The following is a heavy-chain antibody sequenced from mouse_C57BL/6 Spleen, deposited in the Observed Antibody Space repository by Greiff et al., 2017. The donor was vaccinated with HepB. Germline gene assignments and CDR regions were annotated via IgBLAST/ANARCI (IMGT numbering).Heavy chain of an antibody. D-gene: IGHD1-1*01. CDR2: YPGSGNTY. Sequence: VQLQQSGPELVKPGASVKMSCKASGYTFTDYYMHWVKQTPGKGLEWIGEIYPGSGNTYYNEKFKGKATLTADTSSSTAYMQLSSLTSEDSAVYFCGPIDYGSSYGFAYWGQGTLVTVSA. J-gene: IGHJ3*01. CDR3: PIDYGSSYGFAY. CDR1: YTFTDYYM. V-gene: IGHV1-83*01.